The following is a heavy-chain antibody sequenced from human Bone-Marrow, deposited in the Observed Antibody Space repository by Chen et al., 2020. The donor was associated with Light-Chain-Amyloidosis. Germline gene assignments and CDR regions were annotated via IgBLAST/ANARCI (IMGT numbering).Heavy chain of an antibody. J-gene: IGHJ3*02. CDR1: GFAFSSYA. Sequence: EVQLVESGGGLLQRGGSLRLSCAASGFAFSSYAMSWVRQAPGKGLEWGATMRGRGGSRYYGDAVKGRLTIYRDNSKNALCMKMNSLRAEDTAVYYCAKDISYDDILPGYPADAFDIWGQGTMVTVSS. CDR2: MRGRGGSR. V-gene: IGHV3-23*04. CDR3: AKDISYDDILPGYPADAFDI. D-gene: IGHD3-9*01.